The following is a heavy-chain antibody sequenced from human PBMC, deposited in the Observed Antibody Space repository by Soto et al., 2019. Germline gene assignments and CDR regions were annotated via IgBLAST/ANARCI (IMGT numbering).Heavy chain of an antibody. D-gene: IGHD3-10*01. J-gene: IGHJ4*02. Sequence: ASVKVSCKASGYTFTSYGISWVRQAPGQGLEWMGWISAYNGNTNYAQKLQGRVTMTTDTSTSTAYMELRSLRSDDTAVYYCARDGPYYYGSGDFDYWGQGTLVTVSS. V-gene: IGHV1-18*01. CDR3: ARDGPYYYGSGDFDY. CDR1: GYTFTSYG. CDR2: ISAYNGNT.